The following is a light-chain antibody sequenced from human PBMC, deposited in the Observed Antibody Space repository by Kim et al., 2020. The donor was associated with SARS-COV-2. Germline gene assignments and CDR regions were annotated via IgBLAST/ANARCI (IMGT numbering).Light chain of an antibody. Sequence: LSPGESANLSCRASQTIDSLYIAWYQKKAGQAPRFLIYAASSRAPGVPDRFSGRGSGTDFTLTISRLEPEDSAVYYCHQYLSSPRTFGLGTKLEI. V-gene: IGKV3-20*01. J-gene: IGKJ2*01. CDR3: HQYLSSPRT. CDR1: QTIDSLY. CDR2: AAS.